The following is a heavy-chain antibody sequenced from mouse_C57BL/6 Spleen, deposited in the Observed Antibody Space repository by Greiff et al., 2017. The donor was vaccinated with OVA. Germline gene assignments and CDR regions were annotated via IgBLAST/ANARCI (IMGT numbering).Heavy chain of an antibody. Sequence: VQLQQPGAELVRPGSSVKLSCKASGYTFTSYWMDWVKQRPGQGLEWIGNIYPSDSETHYNQKFKDKATLTVDKSSSTAYMQLSSLTSEDSAVYYCARGGLGHFDYWGQGTTLTVSS. V-gene: IGHV1-61*01. J-gene: IGHJ2*01. CDR3: ARGGLGHFDY. D-gene: IGHD4-1*01. CDR1: GYTFTSYW. CDR2: IYPSDSET.